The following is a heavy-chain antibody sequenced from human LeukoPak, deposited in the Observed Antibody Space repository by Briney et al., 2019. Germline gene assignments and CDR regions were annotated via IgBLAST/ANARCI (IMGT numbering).Heavy chain of an antibody. CDR3: ASFKTRGVRRLYYFDY. CDR1: GGSISSSSYY. J-gene: IGHJ4*02. CDR2: IYYSGGT. D-gene: IGHD3-10*01. V-gene: IGHV4-39*01. Sequence: PSETLSLTCTVSGGSISSSSYYWGWIRQPPGKGLEWIGSIYYSGGTYYNPSLKSRVTISVDTSKNQFSLKLSSVTAADTAVYYCASFKTRGVRRLYYFDYWGQGTLVTVSS.